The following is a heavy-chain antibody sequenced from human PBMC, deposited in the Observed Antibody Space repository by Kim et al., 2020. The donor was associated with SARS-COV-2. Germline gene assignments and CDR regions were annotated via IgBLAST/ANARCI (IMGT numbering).Heavy chain of an antibody. V-gene: IGHV3-33*01. CDR1: GFTFSSYG. J-gene: IGHJ4*02. D-gene: IGHD3-9*01. CDR3: ARDAGDILTGYYDEY. Sequence: GGSLRLSCAASGFTFSSYGMHWVRQAPGKGLEWVAVIWYDGSNKYYADSVKGRFTISRDNSKNTLYLQMNSLRAEDTAVYYCARDAGDILTGYYDEYWGQGTLVTVSS. CDR2: IWYDGSNK.